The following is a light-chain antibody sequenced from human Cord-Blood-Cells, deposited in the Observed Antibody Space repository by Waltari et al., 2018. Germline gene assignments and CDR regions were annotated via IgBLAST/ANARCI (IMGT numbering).Light chain of an antibody. J-gene: IGKJ2*03. V-gene: IGKV1-39*01. CDR3: QQSYSTLMYS. CDR1: QSISSY. CDR2: AAS. Sequence: DIQMTQSPSSLSASVGDRVTIPCRASQSISSYLNWYQQKPGKAPKLLIYAASSLQSGVPSRFSGSGSGIDFTLTISSLQPEDFATYYCQQSYSTLMYSFGQGTKLEIK.